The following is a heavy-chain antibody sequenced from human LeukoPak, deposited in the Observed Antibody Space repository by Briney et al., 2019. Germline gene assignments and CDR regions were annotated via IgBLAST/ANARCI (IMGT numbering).Heavy chain of an antibody. CDR1: GGAISSYY. CDR3: ARYCSSTSCCGAFDI. V-gene: IGHV4-4*09. D-gene: IGHD2-2*01. Sequence: SETLSLTCTVSGGAISSYYWSWIRQPPGKGLEWIGYIYTSGSTNYNPSLKSRVTISVDTSKNQFSLKLSSVTAADTAVYYCARYCSSTSCCGAFDIWGQGTMVTVSS. CDR2: IYTSGST. J-gene: IGHJ3*02.